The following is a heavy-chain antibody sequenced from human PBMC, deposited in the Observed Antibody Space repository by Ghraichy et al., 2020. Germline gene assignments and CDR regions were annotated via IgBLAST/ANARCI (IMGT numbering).Heavy chain of an antibody. J-gene: IGHJ5*02. CDR2: INHSGST. V-gene: IGHV4-34*01. D-gene: IGHD2-8*01. CDR3: ARGSLNGWFDP. Sequence: SETLSLTCAVYGGSFSGYYWSWIRQPPGKGLEWIGEINHSGSTNYNPSLKSRVTISVDTSKNQFSLKLSSVTAADTAVYYCARGSLNGWFDPWGQGTLVTVSS. CDR1: GGSFSGYY.